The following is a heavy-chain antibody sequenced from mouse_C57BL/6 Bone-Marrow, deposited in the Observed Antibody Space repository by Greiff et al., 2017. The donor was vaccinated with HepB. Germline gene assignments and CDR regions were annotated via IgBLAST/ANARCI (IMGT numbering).Heavy chain of an antibody. CDR2: IYPRSGNT. D-gene: IGHD1-1*02. V-gene: IGHV1-81*01. J-gene: IGHJ3*01. Sequence: QVQLQQSGAELARPGASVKLSCKASGYTFTSYGISWVKQRTGQGLEWIGEIYPRSGNTYYNEKFKGKATLTADKSSSTAYMEHRSLTAEDSAVYFCARGSYEGAWFAYWGQGTLVTVSA. CDR3: ARGSYEGAWFAY. CDR1: GYTFTSYG.